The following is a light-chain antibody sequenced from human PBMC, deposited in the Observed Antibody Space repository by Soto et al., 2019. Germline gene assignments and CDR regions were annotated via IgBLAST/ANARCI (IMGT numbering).Light chain of an antibody. CDR3: QQSYSILWT. V-gene: IGKV1-39*01. CDR2: ASS. Sequence: DIQLTQSPSSLSASVGDRVTITCRASQSIASYLNWYQQKPGKAPELLIYASSTLQSGVPSRFSGSGSGTEFTLTISSLQVEDSATYYCQQSYSILWTVGQGTKVDIK. CDR1: QSIASY. J-gene: IGKJ1*01.